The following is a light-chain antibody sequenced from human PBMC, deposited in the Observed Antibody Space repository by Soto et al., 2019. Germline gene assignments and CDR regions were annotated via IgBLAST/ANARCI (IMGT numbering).Light chain of an antibody. CDR2: GNS. V-gene: IGLV1-40*01. J-gene: IGLJ3*02. Sequence: QSVLTQPPSVSGAPGQRVTISCTGSSSNIGAGYDVHWYQQLPGTAPKLLISGNSNRPSGVPDRFSGSKSGTSASLAITGLQAEDEASYSCHSYDSSLSGWVFGGGTQLTV. CDR3: HSYDSSLSGWV. CDR1: SSNIGAGYD.